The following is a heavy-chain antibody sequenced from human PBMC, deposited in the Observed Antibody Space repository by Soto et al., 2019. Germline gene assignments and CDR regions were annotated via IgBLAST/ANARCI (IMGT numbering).Heavy chain of an antibody. D-gene: IGHD3-3*01. CDR3: ARGQDFWSGYSR. V-gene: IGHV4-34*01. CDR2: INHSGST. CDR1: GGSFIGYY. Sequence: KPSAHLDLTCAVYGGSFIGYYCSWIRQPPGKGLEWIGEINHSGSTNYNPSLKSRVTISVDTSKNQFSLKLSSVTAADTAVYYCARGQDFWSGYSRWGQGTLVTVSS. J-gene: IGHJ4*02.